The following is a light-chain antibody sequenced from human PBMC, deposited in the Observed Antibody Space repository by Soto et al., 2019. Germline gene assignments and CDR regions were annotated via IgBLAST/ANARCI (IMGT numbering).Light chain of an antibody. J-gene: IGKJ1*01. CDR2: HAS. V-gene: IGKV1-5*01. Sequence: IQMTQSPSTLSASVGDRVTITCRASQSISNWLAWYQQTPGTAPKVLIYHASNLQSGVPSRFSGSGSGTEFTLTISSLQPDDFATYYCQQYNSYSFGQGTKVDIK. CDR1: QSISNW. CDR3: QQYNSYS.